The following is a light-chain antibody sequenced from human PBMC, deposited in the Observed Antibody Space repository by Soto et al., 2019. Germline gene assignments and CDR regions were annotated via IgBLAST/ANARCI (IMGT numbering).Light chain of an antibody. CDR2: GTS. J-gene: IGKJ1*01. CDR1: QSVSSSY. Sequence: IALTQSPSTLSLSPGERATLSCRASQSVSSSYLARYQQKPGQAPRLLIYGTSSRATGIPDRFSGSGSGTDFTLTISRLEPEDFAVYYCQQYGSSPPETFGQGTKVDIK. CDR3: QQYGSSPPET. V-gene: IGKV3-20*01.